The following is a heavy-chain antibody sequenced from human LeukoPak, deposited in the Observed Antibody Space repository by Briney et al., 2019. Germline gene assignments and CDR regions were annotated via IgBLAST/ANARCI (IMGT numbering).Heavy chain of an antibody. V-gene: IGHV5-51*01. D-gene: IGHD4-11*01. CDR3: ARRATTVTQETYYYYMDV. Sequence: RGESLKISCKGSGYSFTSYWIGWVRQMPGKGLEWMGIIYPGDSDTRYSPSFQGQVTISADKSISTVYLQWSSLKASDTAMYYCARRATTVTQETYYYYMDVWGKGTTVTVSS. CDR1: GYSFTSYW. CDR2: IYPGDSDT. J-gene: IGHJ6*03.